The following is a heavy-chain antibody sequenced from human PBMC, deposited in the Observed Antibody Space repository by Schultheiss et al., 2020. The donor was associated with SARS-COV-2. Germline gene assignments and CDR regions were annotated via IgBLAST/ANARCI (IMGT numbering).Heavy chain of an antibody. Sequence: GGSLRLSCAGTGFIFTSYGMHWVRQAPGKGLEWVALLSYDGGNKLYADSVKGRFAISRDNSKNTLYLQMNSLTPEDTAVYHCARDLKDGDYAGVFDFWGQGTLVTVSS. CDR3: ARDLKDGDYAGVFDF. J-gene: IGHJ4*02. CDR1: GFIFTSYG. CDR2: LSYDGGNK. V-gene: IGHV3-30*03. D-gene: IGHD4-17*01.